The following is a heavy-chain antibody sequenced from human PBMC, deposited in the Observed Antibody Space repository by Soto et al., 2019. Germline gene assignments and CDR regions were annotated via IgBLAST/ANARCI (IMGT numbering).Heavy chain of an antibody. CDR1: GFTVSSHA. Sequence: EVQVLESGGGLVQPGGSLRLSCEGSGFTVSSHAMTWIRQAPGKGPEWVSTVTADGGTYYADSVKGRFAMSRDTSENTLYLQMNSLRADVTAIYYCAKVSSSWYAGFFDLWGQGTLVTVSS. CDR3: AKVSSSWYAGFFDL. D-gene: IGHD6-13*01. CDR2: VTADGGT. J-gene: IGHJ4*02. V-gene: IGHV3-23*01.